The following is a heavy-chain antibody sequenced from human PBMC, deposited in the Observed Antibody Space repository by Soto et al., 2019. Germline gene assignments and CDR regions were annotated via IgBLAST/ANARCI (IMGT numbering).Heavy chain of an antibody. CDR2: ISGSGGST. CDR1: GFTFSTYA. V-gene: IGHV3-23*01. J-gene: IGHJ2*01. Sequence: EVQLLESGGDLIQSGGSLRLSRAASGFTFSTYAMSWVRQAPGKGLEWVSGISGSGGSTYYADSVKGRFTISRDNSKNMLYLQMNSLRAEDTAVYYCAKDLFNWYFDLWGRGTLVTV. CDR3: AKDLFNWYFDL.